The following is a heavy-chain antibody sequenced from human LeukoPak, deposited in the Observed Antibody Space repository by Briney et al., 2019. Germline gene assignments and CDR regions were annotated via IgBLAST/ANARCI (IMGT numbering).Heavy chain of an antibody. CDR2: INSNGSSI. CDR3: ARQYYYDTSGYVAFDI. Sequence: AETLTLTCTASGFTFSSYELNWVRHTPGKGLGWVSYINSNGSSIYNTHSVKGRCTTISVNAKICLCLRMNSLRAEDTAVYYCARQYYYDTSGYVAFDIWGQGTMVTV. J-gene: IGHJ3*02. D-gene: IGHD3-22*01. CDR1: GFTFSSYE. V-gene: IGHV3-48*03.